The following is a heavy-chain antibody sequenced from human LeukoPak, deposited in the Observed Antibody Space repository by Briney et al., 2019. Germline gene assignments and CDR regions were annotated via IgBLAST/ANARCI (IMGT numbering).Heavy chain of an antibody. Sequence: SETLSLTCTVSGGSISSSSYYWGWIRQPPGKGLEWIGSIYYSGSTYYNPSLKSRVTISVDTSKNQFSLKLSSVTAADTAVYYCARDYSPAGIALQGAFDIWGQGTMVTVSS. CDR3: ARDYSPAGIALQGAFDI. J-gene: IGHJ3*02. CDR2: IYYSGST. V-gene: IGHV4-39*07. D-gene: IGHD4-11*01. CDR1: GGSISSSSYY.